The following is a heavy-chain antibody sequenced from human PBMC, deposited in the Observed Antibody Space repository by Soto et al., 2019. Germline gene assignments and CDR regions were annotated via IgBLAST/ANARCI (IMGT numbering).Heavy chain of an antibody. CDR1: GYTFTSYA. CDR2: INAGNGNT. CDR3: ASARASSTHDYSMDV. D-gene: IGHD2-2*01. J-gene: IGHJ6*03. Sequence: QVQLVQSGAEVKKPGASVKVSCKASGYTFTSYAMHWVRQAPGQRLEWMGWINAGNGNTKYSQKFQGRVTITRDTSASTAYMELSSLRSEDTAVYYCASARASSTHDYSMDVWGKGTTVTVSS. V-gene: IGHV1-3*01.